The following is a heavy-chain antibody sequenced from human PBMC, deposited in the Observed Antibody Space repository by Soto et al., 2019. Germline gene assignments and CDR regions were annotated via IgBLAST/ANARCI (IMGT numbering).Heavy chain of an antibody. J-gene: IGHJ3*02. CDR2: IYSSGST. Sequence: QVQLQESGPGLVKPSQTLSLTCTVSGGSISSGDYYWSWIRHHPGKGLEWIGYIYSSGSTYYNPSLRSRVTISADTSKNQVSRRLSSVTAADTALYYCVRDYDYDTSRNDAFDIWGPWTMVTVSS. CDR3: VRDYDYDTSRNDAFDI. V-gene: IGHV4-31*03. CDR1: GGSISSGDYY. D-gene: IGHD3-22*01.